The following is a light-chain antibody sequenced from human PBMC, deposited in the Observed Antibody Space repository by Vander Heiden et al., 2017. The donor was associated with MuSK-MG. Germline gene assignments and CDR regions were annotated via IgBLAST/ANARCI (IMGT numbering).Light chain of an antibody. Sequence: FMLTQPHSVSESPGKTVTISCTGSSGSIASNYVQWYQQRPGSAPTTVIYEDKQRPSGVPDRFSGSIDSSSNTASLTISGLKTEDEADYYCQSYDSSNWVFGGGTKLTVL. CDR2: EDK. CDR1: SGSIASNY. CDR3: QSYDSSNWV. J-gene: IGLJ3*02. V-gene: IGLV6-57*02.